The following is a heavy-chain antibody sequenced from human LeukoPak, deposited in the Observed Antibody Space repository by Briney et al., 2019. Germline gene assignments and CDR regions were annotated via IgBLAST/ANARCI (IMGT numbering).Heavy chain of an antibody. CDR2: ISGSGGNT. J-gene: IGHJ4*02. CDR1: GFTFNNYA. Sequence: PGGSLRLSCAASGFTFNNYAMNWVRQAPGKGPEWVSAISGSGGNTYYADSVKGRFTISRDNSKNTLYLQMNSLRAEDTAVYYCAKPTRGSGSFLIDYWGQGTLVTVSS. V-gene: IGHV3-23*01. D-gene: IGHD1-26*01. CDR3: AKPTRGSGSFLIDY.